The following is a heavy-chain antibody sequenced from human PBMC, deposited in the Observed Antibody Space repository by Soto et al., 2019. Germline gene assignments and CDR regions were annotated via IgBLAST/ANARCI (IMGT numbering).Heavy chain of an antibody. V-gene: IGHV4-61*01. J-gene: IGHJ4*02. CDR3: ARARYDNSRYYAENYPDY. Sequence: SETLSLTXTVSGGSVRSDSFYWSWIRQPPGKGLEWIAFIYHSGSTNYNPSLNSRVTISVDTSKNQFSLKLTSVTAADTAIYYCARARYDNSRYYAENYPDYWSQGTLVTVSS. CDR1: GGSVRSDSFY. CDR2: IYHSGST. D-gene: IGHD3-22*01.